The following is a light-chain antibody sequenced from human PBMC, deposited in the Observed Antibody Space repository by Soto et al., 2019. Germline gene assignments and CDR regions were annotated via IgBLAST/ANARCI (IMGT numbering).Light chain of an antibody. CDR1: QSVLSSSNNKNY. CDR3: QQHGSSPIT. CDR2: GAS. Sequence: DILMTQSPDSLAVSLGGRATINCKSSQSVLSSSNNKNYLAWHQQKPGQTPRLLVYGASSRATGIPDRFSGSGSGTDFTLTISRLEPEDFAVYYCQQHGSSPITFGQGTRLEIK. V-gene: IGKV4-1*01. J-gene: IGKJ5*01.